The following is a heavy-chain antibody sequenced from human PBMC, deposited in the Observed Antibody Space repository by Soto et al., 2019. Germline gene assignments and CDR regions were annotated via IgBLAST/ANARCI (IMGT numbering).Heavy chain of an antibody. Sequence: ASVKVSCKASGYTFTSYDINWVRQATGQGLEWMGWMNPNSGNTGYAQKFQGRVTMTRNTSISTAYMELSSLRSEDTAVYYCAIVGATNRGFGYWGQGTLVTVSS. V-gene: IGHV1-8*01. CDR2: MNPNSGNT. CDR3: AIVGATNRGFGY. J-gene: IGHJ4*02. D-gene: IGHD1-26*01. CDR1: GYTFTSYD.